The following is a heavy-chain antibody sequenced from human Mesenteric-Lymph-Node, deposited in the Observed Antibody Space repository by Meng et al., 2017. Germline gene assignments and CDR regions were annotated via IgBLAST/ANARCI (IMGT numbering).Heavy chain of an antibody. J-gene: IGHJ3*02. CDR1: GFTFSSYA. V-gene: IGHV3-30*04. D-gene: IGHD3-22*01. CDR3: ARALTQAYYYDSSGNAFDI. Sequence: GGSLRLSCAASGFTFSSYAMRWVRQAPGKGLEWVAVISYDGSNKYYADSVKGRFTISRDNSKNTLYLQMNSLRAEDTAVYYCARALTQAYYYDSSGNAFDIWGQGTMVTVSS. CDR2: ISYDGSNK.